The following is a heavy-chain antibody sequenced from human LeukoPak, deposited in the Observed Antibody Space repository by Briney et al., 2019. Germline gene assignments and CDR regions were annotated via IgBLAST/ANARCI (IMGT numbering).Heavy chain of an antibody. Sequence: SETLSLTCAVYGGSFSGYYWSWIRQPPGKGLEWIGEINHSGSTNYNPSLKSRVTISVDTSKNQFSLKLSSVTAADTAVYYCASWGPRRVGAFDIWGQGTMVTVSS. D-gene: IGHD1-26*01. V-gene: IGHV4-34*01. J-gene: IGHJ3*02. CDR1: GGSFSGYY. CDR3: ASWGPRRVGAFDI. CDR2: INHSGST.